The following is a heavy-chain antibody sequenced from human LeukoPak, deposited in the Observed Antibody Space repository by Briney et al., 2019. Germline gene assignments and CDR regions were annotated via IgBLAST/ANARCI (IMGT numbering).Heavy chain of an antibody. CDR2: MKPNSGNT. V-gene: IGHV1-8*03. CDR1: GYTFTRYD. D-gene: IGHD6-13*01. CDR3: ARGYSSIWYVHFYYYYFMDV. Sequence: ASAKVSCMDSGYTFTRYDIKWVRPATGQGLEWMGWMKPNSGNTGYAQKFQSRVTIARNTSISTAYMELRSLRSEDTAVYYCARGYSSIWYVHFYYYYFMDVWGKGTTVTISS. J-gene: IGHJ6*03.